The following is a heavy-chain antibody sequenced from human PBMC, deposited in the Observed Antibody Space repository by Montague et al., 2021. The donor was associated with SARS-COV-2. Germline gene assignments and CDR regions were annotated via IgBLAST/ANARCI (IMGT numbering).Heavy chain of an antibody. CDR3: ARVRQSYESGLGLPGCFDS. CDR2: IYYSGKT. CDR1: GGSISSYY. D-gene: IGHD3-16*01. J-gene: IGHJ4*02. Sequence: SETLSLTCTVSGGSISSYYWTWIRQPPGKGLEWIGYIYYSGKTNYNPSLKSRLTISADTSKKQFSLKLSSVTAADTAVYFCARVRQSYESGLGLPGCFDSWGQGTLVTVSS. V-gene: IGHV4-59*12.